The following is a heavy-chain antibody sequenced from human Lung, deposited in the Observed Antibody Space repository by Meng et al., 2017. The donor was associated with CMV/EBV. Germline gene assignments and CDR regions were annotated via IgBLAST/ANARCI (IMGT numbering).Heavy chain of an antibody. CDR1: GFSLNTAGLG. CDR3: AHYGDYRFGWYFDL. V-gene: IGHV2-5*01. CDR2: VYWNDDN. J-gene: IGHJ2*01. Sequence: GFSLNTAGLGVGWVRQPPGKAPEWLALVYWNDDNRYSPSLRNRLTITKDTSENQAVLTMSNMDPVDTATYYCAHYGDYRFGWYFDLWGRGTLVTVSS. D-gene: IGHD4-17*01.